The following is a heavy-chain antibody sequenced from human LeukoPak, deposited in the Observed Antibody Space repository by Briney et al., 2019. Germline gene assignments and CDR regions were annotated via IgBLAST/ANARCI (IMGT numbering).Heavy chain of an antibody. CDR2: IYYSGST. Sequence: SETLSLTCTVSGGSISTYYWSWIRQPPGKGLEWIGYIYYSGSTYYNPSLKSRVTIPVDTSKNQFSLKLSSVTAADTAVYYCARGYSNSFDYWGQGTLVTVSS. J-gene: IGHJ4*02. CDR1: GGSISTYY. V-gene: IGHV4-59*01. CDR3: ARGYSNSFDY. D-gene: IGHD4-11*01.